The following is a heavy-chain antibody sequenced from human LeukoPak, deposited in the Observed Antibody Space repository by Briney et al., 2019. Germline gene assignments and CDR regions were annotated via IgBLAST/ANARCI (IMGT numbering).Heavy chain of an antibody. CDR1: GFTFSSYA. V-gene: IGHV3-23*01. J-gene: IGHJ3*02. CDR2: ISGSGGST. Sequence: LGGSLRLSCAASGFTFSSYAMSWVRQAPGKGLEWVSAISGSGGSTYYADSVKGRFTISRDNSKNTLYLQMNSLRAEDTAVYYCAKIQGWFNTAFQIGGQGTMVTVSS. D-gene: IGHD6-19*01. CDR3: AKIQGWFNTAFQI.